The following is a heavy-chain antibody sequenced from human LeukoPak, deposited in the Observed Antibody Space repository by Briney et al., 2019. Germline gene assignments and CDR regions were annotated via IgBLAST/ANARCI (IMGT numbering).Heavy chain of an antibody. Sequence: GGSLRLSCAASGFTLSTYWMTWVHQAPGKGLEWVANIKQDGSEKYYVDSVKGRFTISRDNAKKLLYLQMNSLRVEDTAVYYCARDRGSSGRLGRFDNWGQGTLVTVSP. CDR2: IKQDGSEK. CDR1: GFTLSTYW. CDR3: ARDRGSSGRLGRFDN. V-gene: IGHV3-7*01. D-gene: IGHD6-19*01. J-gene: IGHJ4*02.